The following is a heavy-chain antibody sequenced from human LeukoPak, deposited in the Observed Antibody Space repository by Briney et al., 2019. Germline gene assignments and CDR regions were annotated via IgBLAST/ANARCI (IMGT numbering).Heavy chain of an antibody. D-gene: IGHD3-22*01. J-gene: IGHJ4*02. CDR1: GFTFDDYA. Sequence: PGGSLRLSCAASGFTFDDYAMHWVRPAPGKGLEWVSLISGDGGSTYYADSVKVRFTISRDNSKNSLYLQMNSLRTEDTAVYYCAKDMAPGSDSSGSFDYWGQGTLVTVSS. V-gene: IGHV3-43*02. CDR2: ISGDGGST. CDR3: AKDMAPGSDSSGSFDY.